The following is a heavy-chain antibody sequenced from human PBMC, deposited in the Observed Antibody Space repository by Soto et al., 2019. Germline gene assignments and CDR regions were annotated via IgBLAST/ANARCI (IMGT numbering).Heavy chain of an antibody. CDR3: AREWVSTYNYYYYYGMDV. D-gene: IGHD1-20*01. CDR1: GYTFTSYY. V-gene: IGHV1-46*01. CDR2: INPSGGST. Sequence: ASVKVSCKASGYTFTSYYMHWVRQAPGQGLEWIGIINPSGGSTSYAQKFQGRVTMTRDTSTSTVYMELSSLRSEDTAVYYCAREWVSTYNYYYYYGMDVWGQGTTGTVSS. J-gene: IGHJ6*02.